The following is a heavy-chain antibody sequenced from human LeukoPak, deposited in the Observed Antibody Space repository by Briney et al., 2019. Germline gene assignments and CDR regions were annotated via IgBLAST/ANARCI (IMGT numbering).Heavy chain of an antibody. V-gene: IGHV3-23*01. CDR1: GFTFSSYA. CDR2: ISGSGGST. D-gene: IGHD3-3*01. Sequence: PGGSLRLSCAASGFTFSSYAMSRVRQAPGKGLEWVSAISGSGGSTYYADSAKGRFTISRDNSKNTLYLQMNSLRAEDTAVYYCAKPPYDFWSGYSATQVDYWGQGTLVTVSS. J-gene: IGHJ4*02. CDR3: AKPPYDFWSGYSATQVDY.